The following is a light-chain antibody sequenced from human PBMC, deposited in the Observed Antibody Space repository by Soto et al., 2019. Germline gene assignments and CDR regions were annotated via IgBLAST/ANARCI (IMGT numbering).Light chain of an antibody. Sequence: EIVLTQSPGTLSLSPGEIATLSCRASQGVGRFLAWYQQKPGQAPRLLIYGASSRATGIPDRFSGSGSGTDFTLTISRLEPEDFAVYYCQQYGNSPITFGQGTRLEIK. CDR2: GAS. CDR3: QQYGNSPIT. V-gene: IGKV3-20*01. J-gene: IGKJ5*01. CDR1: QGVGRF.